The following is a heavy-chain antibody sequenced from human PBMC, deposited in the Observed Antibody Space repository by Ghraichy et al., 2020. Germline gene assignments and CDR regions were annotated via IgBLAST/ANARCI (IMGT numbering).Heavy chain of an antibody. Sequence: SQTLSLTCTVSGGSISSYYWTWIRQSPGKGLEWMGYIYNSGSTIYNSNYNPSLKSRVTISVDTSKNQFSLKLSSVSAADTAVYYCATGDRFGQIIASWGQGTLVTVSS. CDR1: GGSISSYY. J-gene: IGHJ4*02. V-gene: IGHV4-59*08. D-gene: IGHD3-10*01. CDR3: ATGDRFGQIIAS. CDR2: IYNSGSTIYN.